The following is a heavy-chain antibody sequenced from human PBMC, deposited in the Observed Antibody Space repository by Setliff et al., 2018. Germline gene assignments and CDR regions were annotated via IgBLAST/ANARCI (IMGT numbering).Heavy chain of an antibody. J-gene: IGHJ4*02. Sequence: ESLKISCKGSGYSFTTYWIGWVRQMPGKGLEWMGIIYPGDSDTTYSPSFQGQVTISADKSISTAYLQWSSLKASDTAIYYCARHFRNWYFDYWGQGTLVTVSS. D-gene: IGHD1-1*01. CDR1: GYSFTTYW. V-gene: IGHV5-51*01. CDR3: ARHFRNWYFDY. CDR2: IYPGDSDT.